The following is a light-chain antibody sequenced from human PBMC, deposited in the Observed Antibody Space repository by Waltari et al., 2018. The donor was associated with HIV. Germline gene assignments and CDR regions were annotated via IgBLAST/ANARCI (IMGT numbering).Light chain of an antibody. Sequence: EIVLTQSPSPLSLSPGERATLSCRASQSVSSYLAWYQQQPGQAPRLLIYDASNRATGIPARFSGSGSGTDFTLTISSLEPEDFAVYYCQQRSNWPPVTFGGGTKVEIK. CDR1: QSVSSY. V-gene: IGKV3-11*01. CDR2: DAS. CDR3: QQRSNWPPVT. J-gene: IGKJ4*01.